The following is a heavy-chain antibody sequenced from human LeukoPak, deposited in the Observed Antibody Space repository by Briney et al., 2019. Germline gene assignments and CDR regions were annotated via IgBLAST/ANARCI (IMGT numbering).Heavy chain of an antibody. CDR2: IIPIFGTA. J-gene: IGHJ5*02. V-gene: IGHV1-69*13. D-gene: IGHD3-22*01. Sequence: SVKVSCTASGGTFSSYAISWVRQAPGQGREWMGGIIPIFGTANYAQKFQGRVTITADESTSTAYMELSSLRSEDTAVYYCARGPIRPLYYDSSNNWFDPWGQGTLVTVSS. CDR1: GGTFSSYA. CDR3: ARGPIRPLYYDSSNNWFDP.